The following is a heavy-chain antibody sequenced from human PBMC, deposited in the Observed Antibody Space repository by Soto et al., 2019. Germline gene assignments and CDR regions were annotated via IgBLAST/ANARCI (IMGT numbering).Heavy chain of an antibody. J-gene: IGHJ5*02. CDR1: GFTFGDYA. CDR2: IRSKAYGGTT. Sequence: GGSLRLSCTASGFTFGDYAMSWFRQAPGKGLEWVGFIRSKAYGGTTEYAASVKGRFTISRDDSKSIAYLQMNSLKTEDTAVYYCTRAMDSYGFPRGTRFDPWGQGTLVTVSS. V-gene: IGHV3-49*03. D-gene: IGHD5-18*01. CDR3: TRAMDSYGFPRGTRFDP.